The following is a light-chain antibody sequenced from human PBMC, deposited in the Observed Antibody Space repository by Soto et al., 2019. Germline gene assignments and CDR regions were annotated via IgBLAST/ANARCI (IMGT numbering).Light chain of an antibody. CDR2: EVS. CDR3: SSYTSSNSSWV. CDR1: SSDVGGYNY. V-gene: IGLV2-14*01. Sequence: QSALTQPASVSGSPGQSITISCTGSSSDVGGYNYVSWYQQHPGKAPKLMIYEVSNRPSGVSNRFSGSKSGNTASLTISGLQAEDEADYYCSSYTSSNSSWVFGGGTQLTVL. J-gene: IGLJ3*02.